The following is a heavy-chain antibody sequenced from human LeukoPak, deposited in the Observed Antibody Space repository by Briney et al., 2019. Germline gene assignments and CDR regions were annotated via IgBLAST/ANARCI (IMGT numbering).Heavy chain of an antibody. CDR1: GYSFTSYW. D-gene: IGHD3-9*01. CDR3: ARRDILTGYYDYFDY. J-gene: IGHJ4*02. Sequence: GESLKISCKGSGYSFTSYWIGWVRQMPGKGLEWMGIIYPGDSDTRYSSSFQGQVTISADKSISTAYLQWSSLKASDTAMYYCARRDILTGYYDYFDYWGQGTLVTVSS. V-gene: IGHV5-51*01. CDR2: IYPGDSDT.